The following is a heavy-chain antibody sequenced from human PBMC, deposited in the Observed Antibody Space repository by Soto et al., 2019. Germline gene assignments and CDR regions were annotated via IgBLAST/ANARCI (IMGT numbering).Heavy chain of an antibody. CDR1: GYPFTSYG. Sequence: XSVKGASTAAGYPFTSYGSTWGRQAPGQGLEWMGWISAYNGNTNYAQKLQGRVTMTTDTSTSTAYMELRSLRSDDTAVYYCARSRAGVVVPAAILSYWGQGTLVTVSS. J-gene: IGHJ4*02. CDR3: ARSRAGVVVPAAILSY. D-gene: IGHD2-2*01. CDR2: ISAYNGNT. V-gene: IGHV1-18*01.